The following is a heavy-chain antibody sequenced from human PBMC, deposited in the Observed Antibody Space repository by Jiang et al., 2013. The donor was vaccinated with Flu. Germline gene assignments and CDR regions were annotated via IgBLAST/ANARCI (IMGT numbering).Heavy chain of an antibody. J-gene: IGHJ6*02. CDR2: INYSGNT. V-gene: IGHV4-39*01. D-gene: IGHD3-9*01. Sequence: GSGLVKPSETLSLTCTVSGASISSSSYYWGWIRQPPGKGLEWIGSINYSGNTNYNPSLKSRVTISIDTSKNQFSLKLSSVTAADTAVYYCARQNYEILTGRPLGYYGMDVVGPRDHGHRLL. CDR1: GASISSSSYY. CDR3: ARQNYEILTGRPLGYYGMDV.